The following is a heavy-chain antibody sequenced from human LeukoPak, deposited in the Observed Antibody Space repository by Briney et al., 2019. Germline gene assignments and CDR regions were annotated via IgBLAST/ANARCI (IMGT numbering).Heavy chain of an antibody. J-gene: IGHJ4*02. D-gene: IGHD2-8*01. CDR2: ITTYNGDK. V-gene: IGHV1-18*01. CDR1: GYTLSGYG. Sequence: GASVKVSCKASGYTLSGYGISWLRQAPGQGLEWVGWITTYNGDKKDSEKFQGRITMTTDTSTSTYYMELRSLRSDDTAVYYCARDCSNGVCYPREYSGQGTLVTVST. CDR3: ARDCSNGVCYPREY.